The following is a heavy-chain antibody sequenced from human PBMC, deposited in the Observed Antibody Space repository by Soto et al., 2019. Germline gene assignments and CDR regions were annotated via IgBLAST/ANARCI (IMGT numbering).Heavy chain of an antibody. J-gene: IGHJ6*02. V-gene: IGHV3-33*01. Sequence: QVQLVESGGGVVQPGRSLRLSCAASGYTFSNYGMHWVRQAPGKGLEWVAVIWYDESNKYYVDSVKGRFTISRDISKNTLYLQMNSLRAEDTAVYYCARDSGDCIRTNCNLDVWGQGTTVTVSS. D-gene: IGHD2-21*02. CDR2: IWYDESNK. CDR1: GYTFSNYG. CDR3: ARDSGDCIRTNCNLDV.